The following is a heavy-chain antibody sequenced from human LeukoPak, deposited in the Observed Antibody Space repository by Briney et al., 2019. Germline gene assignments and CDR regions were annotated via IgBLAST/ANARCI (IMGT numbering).Heavy chain of an antibody. Sequence: SETLSLTCAVYGGSFSGYYWSWIRQPPGKGLEWIGEINHSGSTNYNPSLKSRVTISVDTSKNQFSLKLSSVTAADTAVYYCARGSGWCALHYWGQGTLVTVSS. V-gene: IGHV4-34*01. CDR1: GGSFSGYY. CDR2: INHSGST. D-gene: IGHD6-19*01. J-gene: IGHJ4*02. CDR3: ARGSGWCALHY.